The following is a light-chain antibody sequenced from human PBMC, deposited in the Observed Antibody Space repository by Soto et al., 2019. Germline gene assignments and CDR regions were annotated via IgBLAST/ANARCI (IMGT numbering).Light chain of an antibody. CDR3: TSYTANTTRV. CDR1: SSDVGRYNY. Sequence: QSALTQPAAVSGPPGQSITISCTGTSSDVGRYNYVSWYQQHPGKAPKLMIYEVRNRPSGVSNRFSASKSGNTASLTISGLQAEDEADYYCTSYTANTTRVFGGGTMLTVL. CDR2: EVR. V-gene: IGLV2-14*01. J-gene: IGLJ3*02.